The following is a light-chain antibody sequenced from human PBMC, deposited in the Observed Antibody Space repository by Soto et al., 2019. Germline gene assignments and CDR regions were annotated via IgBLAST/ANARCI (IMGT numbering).Light chain of an antibody. CDR2: GAS. Sequence: EIVLTQSPGTLSLSPGERVTLSCRASQSVSSRNLAWYQQKPGQAPRLLIYGASSRATGIPDRFSGSGSGTEFTLTISRLEPEDFAVYYCQQYGSSPPVTFGGGTKVEIK. CDR3: QQYGSSPPVT. CDR1: QSVSSRN. J-gene: IGKJ4*01. V-gene: IGKV3-20*01.